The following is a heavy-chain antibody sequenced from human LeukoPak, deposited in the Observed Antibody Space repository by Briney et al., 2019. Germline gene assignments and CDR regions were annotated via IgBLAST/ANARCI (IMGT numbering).Heavy chain of an antibody. CDR2: IYYSGST. CDR1: GGSISSSSYY. Sequence: SETLSLTCTVSGGSISSSSYYWGWIRQPPGKGLEWIGSIYYSGSTYYNPSLKSRVTISVDTSKNQFSLKLSSVTAADTAVYYCAGSLVGTVVPAAIEAPGQKAFDYWGQGTLVTVSS. D-gene: IGHD2-2*02. CDR3: AGSLVGTVVPAAIEAPGQKAFDY. V-gene: IGHV4-39*01. J-gene: IGHJ4*02.